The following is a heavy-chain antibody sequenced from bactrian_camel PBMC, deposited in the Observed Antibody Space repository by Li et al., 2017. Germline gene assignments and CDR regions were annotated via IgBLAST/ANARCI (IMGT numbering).Heavy chain of an antibody. Sequence: QVQLVESGGGSVRPGESLRLSCTASGVTDDQACTAWFRQAPGKERQGVAPISINGRNYTDSVKGRFTISKDNAENSLSLQMSNLKPEDTAMYYCAADLRACSRIPKNRLSIWGQGTQVTVS. D-gene: IGHD3*01. CDR1: GVTDDQAC. CDR3: AADLRACSRIPKNRLSI. V-gene: IGHV3S53*01. CDR2: ISINGR. J-gene: IGHJ4*01.